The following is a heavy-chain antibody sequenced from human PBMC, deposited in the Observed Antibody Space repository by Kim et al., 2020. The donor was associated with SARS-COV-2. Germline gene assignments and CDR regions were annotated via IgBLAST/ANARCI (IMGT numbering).Heavy chain of an antibody. J-gene: IGHJ3*02. Sequence: QKFQGRVTMTRDTSTSTVYMELSSLRSEDTAVYYCARDLGFDAGVNAFDIWGQGTMVTVSS. V-gene: IGHV1-46*01. CDR3: ARDLGFDAGVNAFDI. D-gene: IGHD3-16*01.